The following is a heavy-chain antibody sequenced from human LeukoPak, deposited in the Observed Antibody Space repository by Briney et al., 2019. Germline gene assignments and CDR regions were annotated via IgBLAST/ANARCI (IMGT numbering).Heavy chain of an antibody. CDR1: GFNFDSYN. V-gene: IGHV3-43*01. CDR3: VKLMGGQIGGEDF. D-gene: IGHD3-10*01. Sequence: GGSLTLSCAASGFNFDSYNMHWVRQPPGKGLEWIALINWDGSTTFYADSVKGRFTISRDNSKDSLYLQMNSLEAEDTAFYYCVKLMGGQIGGEDFWGQGALVTVSS. J-gene: IGHJ4*02. CDR2: INWDGSTT.